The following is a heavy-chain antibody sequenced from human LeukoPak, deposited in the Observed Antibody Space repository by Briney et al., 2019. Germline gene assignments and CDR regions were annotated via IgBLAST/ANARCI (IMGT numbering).Heavy chain of an antibody. D-gene: IGHD3-22*01. CDR3: AVDGPLTYYYDSSGYLYY. Sequence: ASVKVSCKASGYTFTSYGISWVRQAPGQGLEWMGWISAYNGNTNYARKLQGRVTMTTDTSTSTAYMELRSLRSDDTAVYYCAVDGPLTYYYDSSGYLYYWGQGTLVTVSS. CDR2: ISAYNGNT. J-gene: IGHJ4*02. V-gene: IGHV1-18*01. CDR1: GYTFTSYG.